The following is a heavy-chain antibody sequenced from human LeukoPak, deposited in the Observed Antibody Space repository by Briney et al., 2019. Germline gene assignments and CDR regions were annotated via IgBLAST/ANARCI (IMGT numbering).Heavy chain of an antibody. J-gene: IGHJ5*02. CDR2: ITKGGATV. V-gene: IGHV3-48*03. CDR3: ARLSVSITRRFDL. Sequence: GGSLRLCCAPYGFTLSNYEINSVRLTPGKGLEWISYITKGGATVLYAESVKGRFTISRDNANSSLSLQMNSLRAEDTAVYFCARLSVSITRRFDLWGQGTLVTVSS. D-gene: IGHD3-3*01. CDR1: GFTLSNYE.